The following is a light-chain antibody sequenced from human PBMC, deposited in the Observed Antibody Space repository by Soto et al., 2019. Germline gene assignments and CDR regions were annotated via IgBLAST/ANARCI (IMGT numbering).Light chain of an antibody. CDR2: DAS. CDR3: QHYNSYPWT. Sequence: DIQMTQSPSTLSASVGDRVTITCRASQTIDSWLAWYQQRPGKPPNLLIYDASSLESGVPSRFSGSGSGTEFTLTISSLQPDDFATYYCQHYNSYPWTFGQGTKVDIK. CDR1: QTIDSW. V-gene: IGKV1-5*01. J-gene: IGKJ1*01.